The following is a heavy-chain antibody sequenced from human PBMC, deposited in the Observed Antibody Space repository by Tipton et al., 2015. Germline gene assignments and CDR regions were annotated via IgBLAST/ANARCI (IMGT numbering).Heavy chain of an antibody. D-gene: IGHD6-19*01. CDR1: GDSISSSNW. CDR3: ARGERNSSAWEMDY. CDR2: IHHGGST. J-gene: IGHJ4*02. Sequence: TLSLTCSVSGDSISSSNWWSWVRQPPGKGLEWIGEIHHGGSTNYNPSLKSRVTISVDTSKNQFSLKLSSVTAADTAIFYCARGERNSSAWEMDYWGQGTLVTVSS. V-gene: IGHV4-4*02.